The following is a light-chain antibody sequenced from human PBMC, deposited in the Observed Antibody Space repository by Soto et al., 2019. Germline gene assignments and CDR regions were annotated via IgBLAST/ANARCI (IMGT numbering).Light chain of an antibody. Sequence: QSALTQPASGSGSPGQSITISCTGTSSDVGGYNYVSWYQQHPGKAPKFMIYAVSNRPSGVSNRFSSSNSGNTASLTISGLQAEDEAEYYCCSYTTSNTRQIVFGTGTKPTVL. CDR3: CSYTTSNTRQIV. V-gene: IGLV2-14*01. CDR2: AVS. CDR1: SSDVGGYNY. J-gene: IGLJ1*01.